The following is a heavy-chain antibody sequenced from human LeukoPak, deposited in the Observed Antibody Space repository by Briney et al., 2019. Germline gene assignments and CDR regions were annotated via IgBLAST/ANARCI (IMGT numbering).Heavy chain of an antibody. V-gene: IGHV1-69*13. CDR1: GGTFSSYA. J-gene: IGHJ5*02. D-gene: IGHD3-3*01. CDR2: IIPIFGTA. Sequence: SVKVSCKASGGTFSSYAISWVRQAPGQGLEWMGGIIPIFGTANYAQKFQGRVTITADESTSTAYMELSSLRSEDTAVYYCARGGSRALLYDNWFDPWGQGTLVTVSS. CDR3: ARGGSRALLYDNWFDP.